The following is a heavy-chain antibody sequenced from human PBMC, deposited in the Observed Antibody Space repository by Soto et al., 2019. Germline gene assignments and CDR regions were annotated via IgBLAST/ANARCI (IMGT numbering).Heavy chain of an antibody. D-gene: IGHD3-9*01. V-gene: IGHV5-10-1*01. CDR1: GYSFTSYW. J-gene: IGHJ6*04. Sequence: GESLKISCKGSGYSFTSYWISWVRQMPGKGLEWMGRIDPSDSYTNYSPSFQGHVTISADKSISTAYLQWSSLKASDTAMYYWARYNDFLTVYYNVNYYNGMDVWGKGTTVTVSS. CDR2: IDPSDSYT. CDR3: ARYNDFLTVYYNVNYYNGMDV.